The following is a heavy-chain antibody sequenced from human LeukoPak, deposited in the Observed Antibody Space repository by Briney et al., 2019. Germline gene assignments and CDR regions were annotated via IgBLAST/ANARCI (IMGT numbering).Heavy chain of an antibody. D-gene: IGHD6-13*01. CDR3: AGEEYSSSWSWFDP. CDR1: GSMFTGYY. CDR2: INPNSGGT. Sequence: GASVKLSCTASGSMFTGYYMHWVRQAPGQGLGWVGWINPNSGGTKYAQKFQGRVRVTRDTSTNTAYMELSRLRADDTAVDNCAGEEYSSSWSWFDPWGQGTLVTVSS. V-gene: IGHV1-2*02. J-gene: IGHJ5*02.